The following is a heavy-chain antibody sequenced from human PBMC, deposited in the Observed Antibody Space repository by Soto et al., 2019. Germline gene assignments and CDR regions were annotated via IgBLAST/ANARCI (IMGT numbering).Heavy chain of an antibody. Sequence: PGGSLRLSCAASGFTFRSYSMNWVRQAPGKGLEWVSYISSSNRTINYADSVKGRFIISRDNAKKSLYLQMHSLRDEATAVYYCAREGWPLLQHGMDVWGQGTTVTGSS. D-gene: IGHD2-15*01. CDR3: AREGWPLLQHGMDV. CDR2: ISSSNRTI. J-gene: IGHJ6*02. CDR1: GFTFRSYS. V-gene: IGHV3-48*02.